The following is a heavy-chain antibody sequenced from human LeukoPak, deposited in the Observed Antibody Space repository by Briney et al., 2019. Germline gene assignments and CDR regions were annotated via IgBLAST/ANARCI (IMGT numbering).Heavy chain of an antibody. J-gene: IGHJ6*04. CDR2: ISYDGSNK. V-gene: IGHV3-30*04. CDR3: ARALTFYGVDV. D-gene: IGHD2-21*02. CDR1: GFTFSSYD. Sequence: PGRSLRLSCAASGFTFSSYDMHWVRQAPGKGLEWVAVISYDGSNKYYADSVKGRFTISRDNSKNTLYLQMNSLRAEDTAVYYCARALTFYGVDVWGKGTTVTVSS.